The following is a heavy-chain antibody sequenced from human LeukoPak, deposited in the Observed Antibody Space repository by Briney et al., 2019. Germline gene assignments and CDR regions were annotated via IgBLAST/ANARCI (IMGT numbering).Heavy chain of an antibody. V-gene: IGHV4-30-2*01. CDR1: GGSISSGGYS. Sequence: SETLSLTCAVSGGSISSGGYSWSWIRQPPGKGLEWIGYIYHSGSTYYNPSLKSRVTISVDRSKNQFSLKLSSVTAADTAVYYCAKSREEIRGLDAFDIWGQGTMVTVSS. CDR2: IYHSGST. D-gene: IGHD5-24*01. J-gene: IGHJ3*02. CDR3: AKSREEIRGLDAFDI.